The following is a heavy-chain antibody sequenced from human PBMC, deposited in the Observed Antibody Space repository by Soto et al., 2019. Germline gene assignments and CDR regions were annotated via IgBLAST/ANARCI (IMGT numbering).Heavy chain of an antibody. J-gene: IGHJ4*02. CDR1: GGSISSSSYY. CDR2: IYYSGST. V-gene: IGHV4-39*01. Sequence: PSETLSLTCTVSGGSISSSSYYWGWIRQPPGKGLEWIGSIYYSGSTYYNPSLKSRVTISVDTSKNQFSLKLSSVTAADTAVYFCARRSYVTRAGGLASWGQGTLVTVSS. D-gene: IGHD3-16*01. CDR3: ARRSYVTRAGGLAS.